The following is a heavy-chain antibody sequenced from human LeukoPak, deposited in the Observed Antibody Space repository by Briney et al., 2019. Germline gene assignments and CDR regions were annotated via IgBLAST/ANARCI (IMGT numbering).Heavy chain of an antibody. D-gene: IGHD1-26*01. CDR1: GGSISSTNY. V-gene: IGHV4-4*02. J-gene: IGHJ3*02. CDR2: IYQSGST. CDR3: ARDSHTTRGAFDI. Sequence: PSETLSLTCTVSGGSISSTNYWSWVRQPPGKGLEWIGEIYQSGSTNYNPSLKSRVAISVDKSNNQFSLKLNSVTAADTAVYYCARDSHTTRGAFDIWGQGTMVTVSS.